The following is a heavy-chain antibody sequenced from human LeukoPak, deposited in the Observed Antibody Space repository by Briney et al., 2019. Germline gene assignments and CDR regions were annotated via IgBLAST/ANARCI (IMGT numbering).Heavy chain of an antibody. D-gene: IGHD3-22*01. CDR2: ISSSSSYI. V-gene: IGHV3-21*01. CDR1: GFTFSSYS. J-gene: IGHJ4*02. CDR3: ATPLPPYYYDSSGGEFDY. Sequence: GGSLRLSCAASGFTFSSYSMNWVRQAPGRGLEWVSSISSSSSYIYYADSVKGRFTISRDNAKNSLYLQMNSLRAEDTAVYYCATPLPPYYYDSSGGEFDYWGQGTLVTVSS.